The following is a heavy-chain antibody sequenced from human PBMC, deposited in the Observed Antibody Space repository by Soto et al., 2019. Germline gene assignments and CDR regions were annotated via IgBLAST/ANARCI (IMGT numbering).Heavy chain of an antibody. Sequence: SETLSLTCSVSGGSISSYYWSWIRQPPGKGLEWIGYIYYSGSTNYNPSLKSRVTISVDTSKNQFSLKLSSVTAADTAVYYCAREGLTGTIGLYYYYALDVWGQGTTVTVSS. CDR2: IYYSGST. V-gene: IGHV4-59*01. CDR3: AREGLTGTIGLYYYYALDV. CDR1: GGSISSYY. D-gene: IGHD1-7*01. J-gene: IGHJ6*02.